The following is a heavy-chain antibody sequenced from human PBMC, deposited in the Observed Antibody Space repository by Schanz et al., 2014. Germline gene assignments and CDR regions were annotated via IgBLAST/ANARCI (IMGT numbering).Heavy chain of an antibody. CDR1: GFTFSSYS. J-gene: IGHJ6*02. Sequence: VQLVESGGGLVKPGGSLRLSCAASGFTFSSYSMSLVRQAPGKGLGWVSFISSSSDYINYADSVKGRFTTSRDNSKNTMYLQMNSLRAEDTAVYYCVKDLQRELLRDDHYYGMDVWGQGTTVTVSS. CDR2: ISSSSDYI. D-gene: IGHD1-26*01. V-gene: IGHV3-21*01. CDR3: VKDLQRELLRDDHYYGMDV.